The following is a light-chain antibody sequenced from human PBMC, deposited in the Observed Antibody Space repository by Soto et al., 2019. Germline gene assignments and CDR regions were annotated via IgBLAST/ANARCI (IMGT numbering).Light chain of an antibody. CDR1: QSVSSY. CDR3: QQYGSSGT. Sequence: EIVLTQSPASLSLSPGERATLSCRASQSVSSYLAWYQQKPGQAPRLIIYDASNRATGIPARFSGSGSGTDFTLTISRLEPEDFAVYYCQQYGSSGTFGQGTKV. CDR2: DAS. J-gene: IGKJ1*01. V-gene: IGKV3-11*01.